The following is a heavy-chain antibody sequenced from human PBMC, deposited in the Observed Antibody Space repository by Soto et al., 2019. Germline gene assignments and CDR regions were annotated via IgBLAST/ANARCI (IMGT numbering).Heavy chain of an antibody. CDR1: GGTFSSYA. Sequence: ASVKVSCKASGGTFSSYAISWVRQAPGQGLEWMGGIIPIFGTANYAQRFQGRVTITADESTSTAYMELSSLRSEDTAVYYCARGSYYYDSSGYQYYFDYWGQGTLVTVSS. CDR3: ARGSYYYDSSGYQYYFDY. V-gene: IGHV1-69*13. J-gene: IGHJ4*02. D-gene: IGHD3-22*01. CDR2: IIPIFGTA.